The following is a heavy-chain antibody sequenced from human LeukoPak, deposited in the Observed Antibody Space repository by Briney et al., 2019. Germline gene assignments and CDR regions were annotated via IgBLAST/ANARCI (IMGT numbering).Heavy chain of an antibody. D-gene: IGHD1-26*01. CDR3: ASFVGATIN. CDR2: ISGGNDNT. V-gene: IGHV1-18*01. J-gene: IGHJ4*02. Sequence: ASVKVSCKASGYTFTSYGISWVRQAPGQGLEWVGWISGGNDNTKYSVKFQGRVTITRDTSANTAYMELISLRSEDTAVYYCASFVGATINWGQGTLVTVSS. CDR1: GYTFTSYG.